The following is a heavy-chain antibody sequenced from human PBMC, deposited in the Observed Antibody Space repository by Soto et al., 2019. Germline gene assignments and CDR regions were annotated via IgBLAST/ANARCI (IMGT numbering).Heavy chain of an antibody. D-gene: IGHD1-26*01. CDR3: ARGLFSETHYSGGWYFFDY. J-gene: IGHJ4*02. CDR1: GGSFNGYS. CDR2: INDGGSA. Sequence: QVQLQQWGAGLLKPSETLSLTCAVYGGSFNGYSWTWIRQSPGKGLEWIGQINDGGSANYNPSLKSRVTISVDTSNNEFFLELSSVTAADTAVYYCARGLFSETHYSGGWYFFDYWGQGTLVTVSS. V-gene: IGHV4-34*01.